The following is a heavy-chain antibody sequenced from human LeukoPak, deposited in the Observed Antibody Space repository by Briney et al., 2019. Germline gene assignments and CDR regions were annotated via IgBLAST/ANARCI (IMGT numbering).Heavy chain of an antibody. CDR1: GYTLTGYY. CDR2: INSDGGGT. V-gene: IGHV1-2*02. J-gene: IGHJ5*02. Sequence: ASVKVSCKAAGYTLTGYYIHWVRQAPGQGLEWMAWINSDGGGTKYAQKFQGRVTLTRDTSISTAYMELSSLTSDDTAVYYCARNHMWYGWFDPWGQGTLVTVSS. D-gene: IGHD1-14*01. CDR3: ARNHMWYGWFDP.